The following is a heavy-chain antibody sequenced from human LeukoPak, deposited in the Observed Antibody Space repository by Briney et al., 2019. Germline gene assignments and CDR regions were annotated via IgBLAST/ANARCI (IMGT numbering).Heavy chain of an antibody. V-gene: IGHV6-1*01. Sequence: SQTLSLTCAISGDSVSSNSAAWNWIRQSASRGLEWLGRTYYMSKWYNDYAISLKSRVTINADTSKNQFSLQLNSVTPEDTAVYYCVWGFYYTGMDVWGQGTTVTVSS. J-gene: IGHJ6*02. CDR2: TYYMSKWYN. CDR1: GDSVSSNSAA. D-gene: IGHD3-16*01. CDR3: VWGFYYTGMDV.